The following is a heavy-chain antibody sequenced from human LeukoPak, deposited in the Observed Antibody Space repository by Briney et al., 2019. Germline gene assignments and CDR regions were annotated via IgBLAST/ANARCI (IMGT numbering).Heavy chain of an antibody. CDR3: ARDPPRYYDFWSGFTPNDAFDI. D-gene: IGHD3-3*01. CDR1: GGPISSYY. CDR2: NYTSGST. V-gene: IGHV4-4*07. J-gene: IGHJ3*02. Sequence: SETLSLTCTVSGGPISSYYWSWIRQPAGEGLEWIGRNYTSGSTNYNPSLKSRVTMSVDTSKNQFSLKLSSVTAADTAVYYCARDPPRYYDFWSGFTPNDAFDIWGQGTMVTVSS.